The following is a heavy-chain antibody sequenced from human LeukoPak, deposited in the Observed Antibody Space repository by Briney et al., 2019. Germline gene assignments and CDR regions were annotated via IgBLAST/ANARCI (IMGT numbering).Heavy chain of an antibody. CDR3: ARGASDWYGIDY. D-gene: IGHD6-19*01. V-gene: IGHV3-74*01. J-gene: IGHJ4*02. Sequence: GGSLRLSCAASGFTFRNYWMHWVRQVPGKGLVCVSRINIDGTSTSYADSVKGRFTISRDNAKNALYLQMNSLRAEDTAVYYCARGASDWYGIDYWGQGVLVNLSA. CDR2: INIDGTST. CDR1: GFTFRNYW.